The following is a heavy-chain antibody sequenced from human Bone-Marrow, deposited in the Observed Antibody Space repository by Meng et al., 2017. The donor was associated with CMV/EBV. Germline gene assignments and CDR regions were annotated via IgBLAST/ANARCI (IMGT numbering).Heavy chain of an antibody. Sequence: ASVKVSCKASGYTFTEFYIHWVRQAPGQGLEWMGCINPHNGVTNYTHNFKGRFTLTRDTSINTAYMELSRLRSDDAAVYYCARRDDPWGGYPHYYGMDVWGQGPPFSFSS. J-gene: IGHJ6*02. CDR1: GYTFTEFY. CDR2: INPHNGVT. V-gene: IGHV1-2*02. D-gene: IGHD3-3*01. CDR3: ARRDDPWGGYPHYYGMDV.